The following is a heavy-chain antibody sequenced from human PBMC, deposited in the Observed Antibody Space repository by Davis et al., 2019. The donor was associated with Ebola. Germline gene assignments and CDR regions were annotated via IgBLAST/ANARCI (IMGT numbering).Heavy chain of an antibody. CDR3: ATDPYGGNPQSADY. CDR1: GFTFSSYA. CDR2: ISYDGSNK. Sequence: GESLKISCAASGFTFSSYAMHWVRQAPGKGLEWVAVISYDGSNKYYTDSVKGRFTISRDNSKSTLYLQMNSLRADDTAVYYCATDPYGGNPQSADYWGQGSLVTVSS. J-gene: IGHJ4*02. D-gene: IGHD3-16*01. V-gene: IGHV3-30*04.